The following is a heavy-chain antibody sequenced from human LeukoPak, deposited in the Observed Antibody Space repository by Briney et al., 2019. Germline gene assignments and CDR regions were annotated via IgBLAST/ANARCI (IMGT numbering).Heavy chain of an antibody. V-gene: IGHV3-23*01. CDR1: GFTFSSYA. Sequence: GSLRLSCAASGFTFSSYAMSWVRQAPGKGLEWVSAISGSGGSTYYADSVKGRFTISRDNSKNTLYLQMNSLRAEDTAVYYCATAPTGHSSGWYRVFDYWGQGTLVTVSS. CDR3: ATAPTGHSSGWYRVFDY. D-gene: IGHD6-19*01. CDR2: ISGSGGST. J-gene: IGHJ4*02.